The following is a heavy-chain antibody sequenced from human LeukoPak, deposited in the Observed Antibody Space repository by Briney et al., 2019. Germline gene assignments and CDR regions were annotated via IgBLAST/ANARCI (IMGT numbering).Heavy chain of an antibody. CDR2: IKGDGSCT. CDR3: ARASTTVPNLLDH. CDR1: GFTFSTYW. D-gene: IGHD4-17*01. J-gene: IGHJ4*02. Sequence: GGSLRLSCAASGFTFSTYWMHWVRQAPGKGLVWVARIKGDGSCTIYADSVKGRFTISRDNYKNTLYLQTSSLRIEDTAVYYCARASTTVPNLLDHWGRGTLVTVSS. V-gene: IGHV3-74*01.